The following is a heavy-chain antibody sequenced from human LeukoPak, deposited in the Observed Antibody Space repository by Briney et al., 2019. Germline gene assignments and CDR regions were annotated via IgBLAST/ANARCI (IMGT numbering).Heavy chain of an antibody. D-gene: IGHD5-24*01. CDR3: AREGRDGYGWFDP. CDR2: IYSGGST. Sequence: PGGSLRLSCAASGFTVSSNYMSWVRQAPGKGLEWVSVIYSGGSTYYADSVKGRFTISRDNSKNTLYLQMNSLRAEDTAVYYCAREGRDGYGWFDPWGQGTMVTVSS. V-gene: IGHV3-66*01. CDR1: GFTVSSNY. J-gene: IGHJ3*01.